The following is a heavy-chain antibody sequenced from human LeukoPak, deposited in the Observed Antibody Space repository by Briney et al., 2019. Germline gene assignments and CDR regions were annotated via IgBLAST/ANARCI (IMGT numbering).Heavy chain of an antibody. Sequence: KASETLSLTCTVSGGSISSYYWSWIRQPPGKGLEWIGYIYYSGSTNYNPSLKSRVTISVDTSKNQFSLKLSSVTAADTAVYYCASSSGWYTDYWGQGTLVTVSS. J-gene: IGHJ4*02. CDR2: IYYSGST. CDR3: ASSSGWYTDY. D-gene: IGHD6-19*01. V-gene: IGHV4-59*01. CDR1: GGSISSYY.